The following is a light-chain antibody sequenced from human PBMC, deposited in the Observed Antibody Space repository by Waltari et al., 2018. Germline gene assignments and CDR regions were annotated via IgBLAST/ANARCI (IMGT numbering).Light chain of an antibody. CDR2: EAN. J-gene: IGLJ1*01. Sequence: QSALTQPASVSGSPGQSVTISCTGTSSDVGSYNLVSWYQHHPGKAPKLMIYEANKRPSGVSNRFSGSKSGITASLTISGLQAEYEADYYCCSYAGTITPYVFGSGTKVTVL. CDR1: SSDVGSYNL. CDR3: CSYAGTITPYV. V-gene: IGLV2-23*01.